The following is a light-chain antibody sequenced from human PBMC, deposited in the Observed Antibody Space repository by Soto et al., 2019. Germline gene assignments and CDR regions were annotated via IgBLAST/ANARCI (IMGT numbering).Light chain of an antibody. J-gene: IGKJ5*01. Sequence: DIQMTQSPSSLSASVGDRVTITCRASQSISSYLNWYQHKPGKAPKLLIYAASSLQTGVPSRFSGSRSGTDFALTISSLQRDDFATYYCQQSNSIPYTFGQGTRLEIK. CDR3: QQSNSIPYT. CDR2: AAS. V-gene: IGKV1-39*01. CDR1: QSISSY.